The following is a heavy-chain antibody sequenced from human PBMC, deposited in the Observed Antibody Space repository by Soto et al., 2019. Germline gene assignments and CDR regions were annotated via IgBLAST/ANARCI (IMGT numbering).Heavy chain of an antibody. V-gene: IGHV1-18*01. CDR3: SRGSGLNDGSDL. CDR1: GYTFTNYG. CDR2: VNGDSGNT. J-gene: IGHJ3*01. Sequence: QVHLVQSGAEVKSPGASVKISCKTSGYTFTNYGITWVRQAPGQGLEWVGWVNGDSGNTNYVPKMEGRVTMTTDASTSTADMELRRLRSDDTGVYYCSRGSGLNDGSDLWGQGTVVTV.